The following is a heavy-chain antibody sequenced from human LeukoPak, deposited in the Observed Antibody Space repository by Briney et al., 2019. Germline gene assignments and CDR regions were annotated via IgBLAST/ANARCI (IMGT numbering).Heavy chain of an antibody. D-gene: IGHD2-2*01. CDR3: ASRGYCSSTSCGDDAFDI. CDR2: INAGNGNT. Sequence: GASVKVSCKASGYTFTSYAMHWVRQAPGQRLEWMGWINAGNGNTKYSQKFQGRVTITRDTSASTAYMELSSLRSEDTAVYYCASRGYCSSTSCGDDAFDIWGQGTMVTVSS. V-gene: IGHV1-3*01. J-gene: IGHJ3*02. CDR1: GYTFTSYA.